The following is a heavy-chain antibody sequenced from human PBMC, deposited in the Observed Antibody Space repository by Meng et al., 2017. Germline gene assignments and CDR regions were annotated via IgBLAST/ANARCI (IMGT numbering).Heavy chain of an antibody. D-gene: IGHD1-14*01. CDR2: ISSSGSTI. J-gene: IGHJ5*02. Sequence: VQQVECGGRLVKAGGSRLLACAASGFTFSDYYMSWIRQAPGKGLEWVSYISSSGSTIYSADSVKGRFIISRDNAKNSLYLQMNSLRAKDTAVYYCASIKVDPWGQGTLVTVSS. V-gene: IGHV3-11*01. CDR1: GFTFSDYY. CDR3: ASIKVDP.